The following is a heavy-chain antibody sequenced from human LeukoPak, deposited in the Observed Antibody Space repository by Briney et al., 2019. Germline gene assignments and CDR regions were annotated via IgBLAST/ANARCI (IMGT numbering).Heavy chain of an antibody. CDR3: AKDARYYYDSSGYYYGY. J-gene: IGHJ4*02. Sequence: PGGSLRLSCAASGFTFSSYGMHWVRQAPGKGLEWVSAISGSGGSTYYADSVKGRFTISRDNSKNTLYLQMNSLRAEDTAVYYCAKDARYYYDSSGYYYGYWGQGTLVTVSS. V-gene: IGHV3-23*01. CDR2: ISGSGGST. CDR1: GFTFSSYG. D-gene: IGHD3-22*01.